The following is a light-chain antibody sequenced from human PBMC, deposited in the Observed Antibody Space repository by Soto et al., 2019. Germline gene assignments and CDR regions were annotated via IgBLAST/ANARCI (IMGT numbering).Light chain of an antibody. CDR2: KAS. CDR3: QQYHYFPYT. J-gene: IGKJ2*01. V-gene: IGKV1-5*03. CDR1: QSVLSW. Sequence: DIQMTQSPSTVSASLGDRVTITCRASQSVLSWLAWYQQKPGQAPRLLIYKASTLESGVPSSFSGRGSGTDFTRSISSLHPDHFATYYCQQYHYFPYTFGQGTKLEI.